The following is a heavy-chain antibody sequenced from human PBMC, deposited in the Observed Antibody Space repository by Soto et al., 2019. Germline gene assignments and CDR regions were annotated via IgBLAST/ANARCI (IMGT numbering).Heavy chain of an antibody. D-gene: IGHD3-9*01. J-gene: IGHJ3*02. Sequence: GASVKVSCKVSGYTLTELSMHWVRQAPGKGLEWKGSFDPEDGETIYAQKFQGRVTMTEDTSTDTAYMELSSLRSEDTAVYYCATSYFDWLTPHDAFDIWGQGTMVTVSS. V-gene: IGHV1-24*01. CDR1: GYTLTELS. CDR2: FDPEDGET. CDR3: ATSYFDWLTPHDAFDI.